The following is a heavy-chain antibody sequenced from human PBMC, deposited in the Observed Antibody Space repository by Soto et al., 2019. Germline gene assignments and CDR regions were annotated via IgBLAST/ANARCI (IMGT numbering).Heavy chain of an antibody. CDR3: AKSWQLWFPGDY. J-gene: IGHJ4*02. CDR1: GFTYSSYA. CDR2: ISGSGGST. D-gene: IGHD5-18*01. V-gene: IGHV3-23*01. Sequence: EVQLLESGGGLVQPGGSLRLSCAASGFTYSSYAMSWVRQAPGKGLEWVSAISGSGGSTYYADSVKGRFTISRDNSKNTLYLQMNSLRAEDTAVNYCAKSWQLWFPGDYWGQGTLVTVSS.